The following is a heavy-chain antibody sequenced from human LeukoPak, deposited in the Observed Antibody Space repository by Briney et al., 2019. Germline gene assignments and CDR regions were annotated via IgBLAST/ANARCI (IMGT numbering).Heavy chain of an antibody. J-gene: IGHJ4*02. V-gene: IGHV4-59*01. CDR3: ARDVGGYEHDY. D-gene: IGHD5-12*01. CDR2: IYYSGST. Sequence: SETLSLTCTVSGGSISSYYWSWIRQPPGKGLEWIGYIYYSGSTNYNPSLKSRVTISVDTSKNQFSLKLSSVTAADTAVYYCARDVGGYEHDYWGQGTLVTVSS. CDR1: GGSISSYY.